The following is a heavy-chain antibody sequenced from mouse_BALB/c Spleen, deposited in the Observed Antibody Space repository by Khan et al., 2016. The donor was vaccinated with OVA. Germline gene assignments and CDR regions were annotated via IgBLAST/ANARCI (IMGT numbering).Heavy chain of an antibody. D-gene: IGHD1-1*01. CDR1: GFTFSSYG. CDR3: ATSYFYGYYFDY. V-gene: IGHV5-17*02. CDR2: ISGDSNTI. J-gene: IGHJ2*01. Sequence: EVELVESGGGLVQPGGSRKLSCAASGFTFSSYGMHWVRQAPERGMVWVAYISGDSNTIYYADTVKGRFTISRDNPRNPLFLQMTTVMSEDTAMYYCATSYFYGYYFDYWGPGTTLTVSS.